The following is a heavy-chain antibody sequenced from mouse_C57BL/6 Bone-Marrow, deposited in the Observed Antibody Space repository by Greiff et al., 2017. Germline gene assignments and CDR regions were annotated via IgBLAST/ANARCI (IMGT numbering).Heavy chain of an antibody. CDR2: IYPSDSET. J-gene: IGHJ4*01. D-gene: IGHD2-2*01. Sequence: QVQLQQPGAELVRPGSSVKLSCKASGYTFTSYWMDWVKQRPGQGLEWIGNIYPSDSETHYNQKFKDKATLTVDKSSSTAYMQLSSLTSEDSAVYYCARSVVTKNYYAMDYWGQGTSVTVSS. CDR3: ARSVVTKNYYAMDY. CDR1: GYTFTSYW. V-gene: IGHV1-61*01.